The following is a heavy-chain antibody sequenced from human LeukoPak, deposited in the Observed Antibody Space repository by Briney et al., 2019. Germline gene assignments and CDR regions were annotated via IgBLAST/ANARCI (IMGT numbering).Heavy chain of an antibody. V-gene: IGHV4-4*07. CDR3: ARDPEGHGYYFDY. D-gene: IGHD3-3*01. CDR1: GGSTSNYF. J-gene: IGHJ4*02. Sequence: SETLSLTCTVSGGSTSNYFCTWLRQSAGKGLEGIGRIHTSGSTNYNPSLKSRVSMSVDTSKNQFSLKLSSVTAEDTAVYYCARDPEGHGYYFDYWGQGALVTVSS. CDR2: IHTSGST.